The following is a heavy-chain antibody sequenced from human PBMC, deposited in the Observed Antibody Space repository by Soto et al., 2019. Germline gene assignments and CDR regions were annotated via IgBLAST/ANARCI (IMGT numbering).Heavy chain of an antibody. CDR3: ARDPVVVVPAAWYFDL. V-gene: IGHV3-33*01. CDR2: IWYDGSNK. J-gene: IGHJ2*01. Sequence: QVQLVESGGGVVQPGRSLRLSCAASGFTFSSYGMHWVRQAPGKGLEWVAVIWYDGSNKYYADSVKGRSSISRDNSKNTPYLQMNSLRAEDTAVYYCARDPVVVVPAAWYFDLWGRGTLVTVSS. D-gene: IGHD2-2*01. CDR1: GFTFSSYG.